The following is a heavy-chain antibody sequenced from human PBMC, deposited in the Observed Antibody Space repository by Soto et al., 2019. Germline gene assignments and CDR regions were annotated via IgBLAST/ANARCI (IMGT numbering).Heavy chain of an antibody. CDR3: ARQFHNNRNFDY. J-gene: IGHJ4*02. CDR2: IYYSGST. V-gene: IGHV4-39*01. Sequence: QLQLQESGPGLVKPSETLSLTCTVSGGSISSSSYYWGWIRQPPGKGLEWIGSIYYSGSTYYNPSIMSGXXIXIXXSTNQFSLKLSSVTGADTAVYYLARQFHNNRNFDYWGQGTLLTVSS. D-gene: IGHD1-1*01. CDR1: GGSISSSSYY.